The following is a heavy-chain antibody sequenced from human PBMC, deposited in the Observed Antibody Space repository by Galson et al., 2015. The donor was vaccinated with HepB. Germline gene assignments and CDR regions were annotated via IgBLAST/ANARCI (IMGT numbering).Heavy chain of an antibody. J-gene: IGHJ6*03. D-gene: IGHD2-2*02. V-gene: IGHV3-48*02. CDR2: ISSSSSTI. Sequence: SLRLSCAASGFTFSSYSMNWVRQAPGKGLEWVSYISSSSSTIYYADSVKGRFTISRDNAKNSLYLQMNSLRDEDTAVYYCARTHRGRYCSSTSCYKRIDYYYYYMDVWGKGTTVTVSS. CDR1: GFTFSSYS. CDR3: ARTHRGRYCSSTSCYKRIDYYYYYMDV.